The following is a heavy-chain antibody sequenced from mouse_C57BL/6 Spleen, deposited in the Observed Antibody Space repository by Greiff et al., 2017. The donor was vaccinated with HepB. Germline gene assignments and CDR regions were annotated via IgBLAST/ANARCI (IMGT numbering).Heavy chain of an antibody. Sequence: VQLQQPGAELVKPGASVKMSCKASGYTFTSYWITWVKQRPGQGLEWIGGIYPGSGSTNYNEKFKSKATLTVNKSSSTAYMQLSSLTSEDSAVYYCARGRFITTVVATSYFDYWGQGTTLTVSS. J-gene: IGHJ2*01. CDR1: GYTFTSYW. CDR2: IYPGSGST. V-gene: IGHV1-55*01. CDR3: ARGRFITTVVATSYFDY. D-gene: IGHD1-1*01.